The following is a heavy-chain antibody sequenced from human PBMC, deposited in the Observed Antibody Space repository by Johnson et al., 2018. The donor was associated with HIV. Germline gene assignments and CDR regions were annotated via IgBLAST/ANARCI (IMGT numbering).Heavy chain of an antibody. CDR2: ISSSGGTI. V-gene: IGHV3-11*04. D-gene: IGHD6-6*01. CDR3: VREGYSSSSDAFDI. Sequence: QVQLVESGGGLVKPGGSLRLSCAASRFTFSDYYMSWIRQTPGKGLEWVSYISSSGGTIYYADSVKGRFTISRDNAKNSLYLHMNSLRPEDTAIYYCVREGYSSSSDAFDIWGQGTMVTVSS. CDR1: RFTFSDYY. J-gene: IGHJ3*02.